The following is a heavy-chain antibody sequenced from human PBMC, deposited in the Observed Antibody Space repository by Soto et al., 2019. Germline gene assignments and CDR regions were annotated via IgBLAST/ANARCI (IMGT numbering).Heavy chain of an antibody. Sequence: QVQLVQSGAEVKKPGSSVKVSCKASGGTFSSYAISWVRQAPGQGLEWMGGIIPIFGTANYAQKFQGRVTITADESTSTAYMELSSLSSEDTAVYYCAWAGTTDGTTSSHFYYWGQGTLVTVSS. CDR2: IIPIFGTA. J-gene: IGHJ4*02. V-gene: IGHV1-69*01. CDR3: AWAGTTDGTTSSHFYY. D-gene: IGHD1-7*01. CDR1: GGTFSSYA.